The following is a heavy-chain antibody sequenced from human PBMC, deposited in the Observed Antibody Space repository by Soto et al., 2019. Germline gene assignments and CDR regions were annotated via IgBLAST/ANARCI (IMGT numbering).Heavy chain of an antibody. CDR3: AKAPTAYSNYVDY. CDR1: GFTFSSYA. V-gene: IGHV3-23*01. J-gene: IGHJ4*01. CDR2: ISNSVRTT. Sequence: PGGSLRLSCAASGFTFSSYAMSWVRQAPEKGLEWVSAISNSVRTTYSADSVKGRFTISRDNSKNTLYLQMNSLRAEDTAVYYCAKAPTAYSNYVDYWGHGTLVTVSS. D-gene: IGHD4-4*01.